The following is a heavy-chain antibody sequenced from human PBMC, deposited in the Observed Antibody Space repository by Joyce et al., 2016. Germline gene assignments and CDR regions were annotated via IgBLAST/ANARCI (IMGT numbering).Heavy chain of an antibody. CDR3: AKNPVRGQLYYDV. CDR1: GFTFSSYG. J-gene: IGHJ2*01. D-gene: IGHD3-10*01. V-gene: IGHV3-30*18. Sequence: QVQLVESGGGVVQPGGSLRLSCTSSGFTFSSYGMHWVRLSPGKGKEWVAAISAGGDEQFYADSVKGRFTIARDNSTTALYLQMNSLRVEDTAVYSCAKNPVRGQLYYDVWGRGTLVTVSS. CDR2: ISAGGDEQ.